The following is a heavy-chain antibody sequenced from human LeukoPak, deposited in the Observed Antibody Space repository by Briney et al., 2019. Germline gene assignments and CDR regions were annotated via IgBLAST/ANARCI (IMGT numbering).Heavy chain of an antibody. J-gene: IGHJ5*02. D-gene: IGHD4-17*01. CDR2: IRYDGSSK. V-gene: IGHV3-30*02. CDR3: ERGGFVLRCFDP. CDR1: GFTFSAYG. Sequence: GGSLRLSCAASGFTFSAYGMHWVRQAPGKGLEWVSFIRYDGSSKYYTDSVKGRFTISRDNSKNTLYLQMDSLRAEDTAVYYCERGGFVLRCFDPWGHGTLVTVSP.